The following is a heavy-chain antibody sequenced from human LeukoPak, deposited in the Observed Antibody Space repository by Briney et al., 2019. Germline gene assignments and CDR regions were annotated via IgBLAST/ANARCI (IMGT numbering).Heavy chain of an antibody. CDR2: LSSSSSTI. D-gene: IGHD5-12*01. CDR3: ASGDSGYDSSFDY. V-gene: IGHV3-48*01. Sequence: GGSLRLSCAASGFTFNSYSMNWVRQAPGKGLEWVSFLSSSSSTIYYADSVKGRFTISRDNAKNSLYLQMNSLRAEDTAVYYCASGDSGYDSSFDYWGQGTLVTVSS. CDR1: GFTFNSYS. J-gene: IGHJ4*02.